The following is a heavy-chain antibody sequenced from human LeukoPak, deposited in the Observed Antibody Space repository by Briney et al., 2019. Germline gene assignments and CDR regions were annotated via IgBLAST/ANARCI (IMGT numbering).Heavy chain of an antibody. CDR1: GFSLSSYS. CDR2: ISSSLGST. J-gene: IGHJ5*02. Sequence: GGSLRLSCAASGFSLSSYSMNWVRQAPGKGLEWISYISSSLGSTYYADSMKGRFTISRDNAKNLLFLQMNSLRVEDTGIYYCARGKYYSAWGQGTLVTVSS. D-gene: IGHD2-21*01. V-gene: IGHV3-21*05. CDR3: ARGKYYSA.